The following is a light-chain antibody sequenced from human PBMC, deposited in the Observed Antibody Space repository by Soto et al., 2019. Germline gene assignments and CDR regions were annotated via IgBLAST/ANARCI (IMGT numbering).Light chain of an antibody. CDR2: DVA. CDR3: SSYTGSNAHVV. J-gene: IGLJ2*01. V-gene: IGLV2-14*01. Sequence: QSVLTQPASVSGSPGQSITISCTGTSSDIGAYNYVSWYQQHPGKAPKLMIYDVANRPSLVYNRFSGSKSGNTASLTISGLQAEDEADYYCSSYTGSNAHVVFGGGTKVTVL. CDR1: SSDIGAYNY.